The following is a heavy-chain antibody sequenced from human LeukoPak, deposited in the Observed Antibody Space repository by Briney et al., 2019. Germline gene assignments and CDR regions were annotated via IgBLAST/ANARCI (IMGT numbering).Heavy chain of an antibody. CDR1: GGSMTNYY. J-gene: IGHJ3*02. V-gene: IGHV4-4*07. Sequence: PSETLSLTCNVSGGSMTNYYWDWIRKPAGKGLDWIGRIYSSGNTNYNPSLSSRVAMSVDTFNKHFSLSLTSVTAADTAVYFCATHSASRTSEIWGQGTMVTVSS. CDR2: IYSSGNT. D-gene: IGHD1-14*01. CDR3: ATHSASRTSEI.